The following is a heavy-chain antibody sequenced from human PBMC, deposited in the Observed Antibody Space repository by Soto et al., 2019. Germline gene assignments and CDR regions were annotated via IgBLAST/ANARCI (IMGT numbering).Heavy chain of an antibody. CDR1: GFTFSSYG. Sequence: PGGSLRLSCAASGFTFSSYGMHWVRQAPGKGLDWMAVIWYDGSNQYFADSVKGRFTISRDNSKNTLYLQMNSLRAEDTAVYYCARVGQWLVPHYYYGMDVWGQGTTVTVSS. J-gene: IGHJ6*02. CDR3: ARVGQWLVPHYYYGMDV. D-gene: IGHD6-19*01. V-gene: IGHV3-33*01. CDR2: IWYDGSNQ.